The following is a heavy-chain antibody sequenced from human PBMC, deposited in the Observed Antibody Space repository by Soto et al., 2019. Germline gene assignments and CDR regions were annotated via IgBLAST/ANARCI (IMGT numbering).Heavy chain of an antibody. CDR2: VKPGGDYT. J-gene: IGHJ4*02. V-gene: IGHV1-46*01. CDR3: AREALTGYRDFDY. Sequence: QVHLVQSGAEVQKPGASVTLSCKASGYSFTAYYTYYMHWVRQASGQGLEWMGMVKPGGDYTIYAQKFQGRVSMTTDTSTSTLYMELSSLTSEDTAVYYCAREALTGYRDFDYWGQGTLVTVSS. CDR1: GYSFTAYYTYY. D-gene: IGHD3-9*01.